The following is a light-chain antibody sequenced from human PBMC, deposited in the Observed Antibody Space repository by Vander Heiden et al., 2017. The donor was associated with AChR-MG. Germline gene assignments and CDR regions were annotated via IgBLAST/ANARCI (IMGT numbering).Light chain of an antibody. CDR3: QQSDRTPYT. CDR2: AAS. J-gene: IGKJ2*01. V-gene: IGKV1-39*01. CDR1: QSISSY. Sequence: DIQMTQSPSSLSASVGDRVTITCRASQSISSYLNWYQQKPGKAPKLLIYAASSLQSGVPSRCSGSGSRTDFTLTISRLQPEDFATYYCQQSDRTPYTFGRGTKLEIK.